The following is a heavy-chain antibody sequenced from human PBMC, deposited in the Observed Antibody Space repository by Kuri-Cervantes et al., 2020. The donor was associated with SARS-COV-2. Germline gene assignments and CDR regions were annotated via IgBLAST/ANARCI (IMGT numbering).Heavy chain of an antibody. D-gene: IGHD3-3*01. CDR3: ARVSRITIFGVANDAFDI. V-gene: IGHV3-11*06. Sequence: GESLKISCAASGFTFSDYYMSWIRQAPGKGLEWVSYISSSSSYTNYADSVKGRFTISRDNAKNSLYLQMNSPRAEDTAVYYCARVSRITIFGVANDAFDIWGQGTMVTFSS. J-gene: IGHJ3*02. CDR1: GFTFSDYY. CDR2: ISSSSSYT.